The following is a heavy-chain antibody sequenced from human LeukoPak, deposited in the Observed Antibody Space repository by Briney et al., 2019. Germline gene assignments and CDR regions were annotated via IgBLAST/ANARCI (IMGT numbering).Heavy chain of an antibody. Sequence: GGSLRLSCAASGFTFSSYGMHWVRQAPGKGLEWVAVISYDGSNKYYADSVKGRFTISRDNSKDTLYLQMNSLRAEDTAVYYCARDAESGSGWYFGVDYWGQGTLVTVSS. CDR2: ISYDGSNK. D-gene: IGHD6-19*01. V-gene: IGHV3-30*03. CDR1: GFTFSSYG. CDR3: ARDAESGSGWYFGVDY. J-gene: IGHJ4*02.